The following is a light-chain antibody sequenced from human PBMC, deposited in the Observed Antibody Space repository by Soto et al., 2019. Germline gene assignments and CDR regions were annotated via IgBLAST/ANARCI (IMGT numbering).Light chain of an antibody. CDR1: QSVSNNY. CDR3: PQYGSSPPYT. V-gene: IGKV3-20*01. Sequence: EVVLTKSPGPLSLSPGERATLSGRASQSVSNNYFAWYQQKPGQAPMLHIFGSSDRATGIPDIFSGSGSGTDHPLSISRLEPEEFAVPYCPQYGSSPPYTVGKGTKQEIK. J-gene: IGKJ2*01. CDR2: GSS.